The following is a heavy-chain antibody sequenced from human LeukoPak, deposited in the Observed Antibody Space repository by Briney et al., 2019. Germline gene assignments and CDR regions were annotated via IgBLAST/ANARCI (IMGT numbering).Heavy chain of an antibody. J-gene: IGHJ6*02. Sequence: KASETLSLTCTVSGGSISSYYWSWIRQPPGKGLEWIGYIYYSGSTNYNPSLKSRVTISVDTTKNQFSLKLSSVTAAGTAVYYCARHCSSTSCSLDGMDVWGQGTTVTVSS. D-gene: IGHD2-2*01. CDR2: IYYSGST. CDR1: GGSISSYY. V-gene: IGHV4-59*08. CDR3: ARHCSSTSCSLDGMDV.